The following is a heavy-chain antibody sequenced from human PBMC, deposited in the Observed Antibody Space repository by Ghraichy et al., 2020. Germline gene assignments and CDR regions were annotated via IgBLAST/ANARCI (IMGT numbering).Heavy chain of an antibody. J-gene: IGHJ5*02. CDR1: GGSFSGYY. CDR2: INHSGST. CDR3: ARIVVVPAAMAWWFDP. V-gene: IGHV4-34*01. Sequence: SETLSLTCAVYGGSFSGYYWSWIRQPPGKGLEWIGEINHSGSTNYNPSLKSRVTISVDTSKNQFSLKLSSVTAADPAVYYCARIVVVPAAMAWWFDPWGQGTLVTVSS. D-gene: IGHD2-2*01.